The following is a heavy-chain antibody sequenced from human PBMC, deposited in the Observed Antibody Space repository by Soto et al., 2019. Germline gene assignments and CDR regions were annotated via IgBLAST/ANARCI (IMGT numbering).Heavy chain of an antibody. CDR3: SRALDFWSGYWRGGMDV. V-gene: IGHV1-69*12. D-gene: IGHD3-3*01. J-gene: IGHJ6*02. CDR1: VGTFSSYA. CDR2: IIPICGTA. Sequence: QVQLVQSGAEVKKPGSSVKVSCKASVGTFSSYAISWVRQAPGQGLEWMGGIIPICGTANDAQKFQGRVTITADEYTSTAYMELSSMRSEDTAVSYCSRALDFWSGYWRGGMDVWGQGTTVTVSS.